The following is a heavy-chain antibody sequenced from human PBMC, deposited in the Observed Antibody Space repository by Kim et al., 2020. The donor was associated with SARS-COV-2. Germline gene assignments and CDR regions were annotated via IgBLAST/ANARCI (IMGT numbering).Heavy chain of an antibody. CDR2: TI. Sequence: TIYYEDYVKGRFAVSRDNAKNSLYLEMNSLRDEDAAGYYCARDIGFGDDYWGQGILVTVSS. CDR3: ARDIGFGDDY. V-gene: IGHV3-48*02. J-gene: IGHJ4*02. D-gene: IGHD3-10*01.